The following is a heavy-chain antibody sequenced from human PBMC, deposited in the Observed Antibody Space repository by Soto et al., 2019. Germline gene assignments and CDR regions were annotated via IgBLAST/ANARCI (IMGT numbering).Heavy chain of an antibody. V-gene: IGHV3-33*01. CDR1: GFSLENYG. CDR2: IWDDGSLQ. J-gene: IGHJ6*02. Sequence: QVLMVESGGGVVQPGRSLSLSCAATGFSLENYGMHWVSQAPGRGLEWVAIIWDDGSLQYYAAAVKGRFTIYRDNSKTTLYLEMNSLRAEDTAVYYCATLCGDGYKLEQAYNGMDVWGQGTTVIVSS. D-gene: IGHD6-25*01. CDR3: ATLCGDGYKLEQAYNGMDV.